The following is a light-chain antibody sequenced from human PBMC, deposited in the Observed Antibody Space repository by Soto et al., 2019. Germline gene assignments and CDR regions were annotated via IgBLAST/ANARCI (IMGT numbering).Light chain of an antibody. J-gene: IGKJ1*01. Sequence: EIVLTQSPGTLSLSRGERATLSCRASQSVSSSYLAWYQQKPGQAPRLLIYGASSRATGIPDRFSGSGSGTDFTLTISRLEPEDFAVYYCQQYGSSGTFGQGTKV. CDR3: QQYGSSGT. CDR1: QSVSSSY. V-gene: IGKV3-20*01. CDR2: GAS.